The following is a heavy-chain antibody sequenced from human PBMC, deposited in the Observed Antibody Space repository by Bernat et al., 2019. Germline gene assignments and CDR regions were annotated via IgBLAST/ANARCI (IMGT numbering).Heavy chain of an antibody. CDR2: ISYDGSNK. V-gene: IGHV3-30*18. Sequence: VQLLESGGGVVQPGRSLRLSCAASGFTFSSYGMHWVRQAPGKGLEWVAVISYDGSNKYYADSVKGRFTISRDNSKNTLYLQMNSLRAEDTAVYYCAKDLARTVWGSYRYFTAPDYWGQGTLVTVSS. D-gene: IGHD3-16*02. J-gene: IGHJ4*02. CDR3: AKDLARTVWGSYRYFTAPDY. CDR1: GFTFSSYG.